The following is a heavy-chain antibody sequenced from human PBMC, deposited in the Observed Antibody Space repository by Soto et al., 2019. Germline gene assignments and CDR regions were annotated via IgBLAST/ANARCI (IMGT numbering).Heavy chain of an antibody. D-gene: IGHD3-22*01. Sequence: ASETLSLTCTVSGGSISSSSYYWGWIRQPPGKGLEWIGSIYYSGSTYYNPSLKSRVTISVDTSKSQFSLQLSSVTVADTAVYYCAGGGSIVVSTRRLMDVWGKGTTVTVSS. J-gene: IGHJ6*03. CDR3: AGGGSIVVSTRRLMDV. CDR1: GGSISSSSYY. V-gene: IGHV4-39*01. CDR2: IYYSGST.